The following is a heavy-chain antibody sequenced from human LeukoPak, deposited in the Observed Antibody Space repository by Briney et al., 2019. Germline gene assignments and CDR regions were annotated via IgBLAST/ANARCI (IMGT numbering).Heavy chain of an antibody. Sequence: ASVKVSCKASGYTFTSYGIRWVRQAPGQGLEWMGWISAYNGNTNYAQKLQGRVTMTTDTSTSTAYMELRSLRSDDTAVYYCARGSPYYYDSSGLDYWGQGTLVTVSS. V-gene: IGHV1-18*01. CDR3: ARGSPYYYDSSGLDY. CDR1: GYTFTSYG. J-gene: IGHJ4*02. D-gene: IGHD3-22*01. CDR2: ISAYNGNT.